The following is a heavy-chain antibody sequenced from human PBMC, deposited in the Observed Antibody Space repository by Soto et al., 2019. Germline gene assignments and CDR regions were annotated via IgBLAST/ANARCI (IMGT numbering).Heavy chain of an antibody. Sequence: EVRLVESGGGLVQPGRSLRLSCAASGLSFGDYAMHWVRQAPGKGLEWVSGISWNGGSIGYADSVKGRFTVSRDNDKNSLYLQMNSLRNEDTAFYYCAKAWGVYGDPGANYFQYWGQGVLVTVSS. D-gene: IGHD4-17*01. CDR3: AKAWGVYGDPGANYFQY. CDR1: GLSFGDYA. V-gene: IGHV3-9*01. CDR2: ISWNGGSI. J-gene: IGHJ4*02.